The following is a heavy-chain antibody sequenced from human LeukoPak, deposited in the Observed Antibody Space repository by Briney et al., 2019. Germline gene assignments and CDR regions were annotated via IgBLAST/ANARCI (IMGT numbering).Heavy chain of an antibody. CDR1: GYSISSGYY. V-gene: IGHV4-38-2*02. D-gene: IGHD5-24*01. CDR3: SVEMATIEGSYFDY. J-gene: IGHJ4*02. Sequence: PSETLSLTCTVSGYSISSGYYWGWIRPPPGKGLEWIGSIYHSGSTYYNPSLKSRVTISVDTSKNQFSLKLSSVTAADTAVYYCSVEMATIEGSYFDYWGQGTLVTVSS. CDR2: IYHSGST.